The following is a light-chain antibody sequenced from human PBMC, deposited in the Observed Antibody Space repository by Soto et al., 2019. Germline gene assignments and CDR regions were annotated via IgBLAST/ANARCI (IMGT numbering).Light chain of an antibody. V-gene: IGKV1-5*01. CDR1: QSISSW. CDR3: QQYNSYWWT. Sequence: DIQMTQSPSTLSASVVDTVTITCLASQSISSWFAWYQQKPGQAPKLLIYDASSMASGVPSRFSGSGSGTEFTLTISSLQPDDFAAYYCQQYNSYWWTFGQGTKVDI. CDR2: DAS. J-gene: IGKJ1*01.